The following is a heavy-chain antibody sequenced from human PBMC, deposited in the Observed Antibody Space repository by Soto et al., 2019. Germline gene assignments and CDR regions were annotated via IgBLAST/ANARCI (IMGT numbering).Heavy chain of an antibody. CDR1: GFTFSSHA. V-gene: IGHV3-23*01. Sequence: GGSLRLSCAASGFTFSSHAMSWVRQAPGKGLEWVSAISGSGGSTYYADSVKGRFTISRDNSKNTLYLQMNSLRAEDTAVYYCAKAPPTPSELRLGELSFYYFDYWGQGTLVTVSS. CDR3: AKAPPTPSELRLGELSFYYFDY. CDR2: ISGSGGST. J-gene: IGHJ4*02. D-gene: IGHD3-16*02.